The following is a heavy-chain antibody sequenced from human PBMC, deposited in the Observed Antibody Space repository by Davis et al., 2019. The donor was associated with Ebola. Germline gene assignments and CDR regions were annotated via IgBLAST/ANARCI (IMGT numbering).Heavy chain of an antibody. V-gene: IGHV1-18*01. Sequence: ASVKVSCKASGYTFTSYGISWVRQAPGQGLEWMGWISIYNGNTNYAQKLQGRVTMTTDTSTSTAYMELSSLRSEDTAVYYCARGSAAAGNYYYYGMDVWGQGTTVTVSS. J-gene: IGHJ6*02. CDR2: ISIYNGNT. CDR1: GYTFTSYG. D-gene: IGHD6-13*01. CDR3: ARGSAAAGNYYYYGMDV.